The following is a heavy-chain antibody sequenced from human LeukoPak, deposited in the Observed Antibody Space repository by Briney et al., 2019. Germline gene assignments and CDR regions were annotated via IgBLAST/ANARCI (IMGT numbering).Heavy chain of an antibody. CDR1: GFTLSSYA. D-gene: IGHD1-14*01. V-gene: IGHV3-23*01. CDR3: AKVTGFSPVYYVMDV. J-gene: IGHJ6*02. CDR2: ISGTGGST. Sequence: GGSLRLSCAASGFTLSSYAMSWVRQPPGQELEWVSGISGTGGSTYYADSVKGRFTISRDNSKNTLYLQINSLRVEDTAVYYCAKVTGFSPVYYVMDVWGQGTTVTVSS.